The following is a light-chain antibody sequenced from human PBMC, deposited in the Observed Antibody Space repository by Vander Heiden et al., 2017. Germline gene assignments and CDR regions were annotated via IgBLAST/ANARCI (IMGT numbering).Light chain of an antibody. J-gene: IGKJ4*01. Sequence: IQMTQSPSSVSASVGDRVTITCRASQGISSWLAWYQQKPGKAPKLLIYAASSLQRGVPSRFSGSGPGTDFTLTISRRQPGDFATYHCQHGNSVPAITFGGGTKVEIK. CDR2: AAS. CDR1: QGISSW. CDR3: QHGNSVPAIT. V-gene: IGKV1-12*01.